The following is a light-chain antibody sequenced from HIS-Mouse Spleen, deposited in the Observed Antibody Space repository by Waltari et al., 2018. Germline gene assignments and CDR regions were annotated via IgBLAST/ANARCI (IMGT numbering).Light chain of an antibody. CDR3: YSTDSSGNHRV. CDR2: EDS. V-gene: IGLV3-10*01. CDR1: ALPKKY. Sequence: SYELTQPPSVSVSPGQTARITCSGDALPKKYAYWYQQKSGQAPVLVIYEDSKRPSGIPERVSGSSSGTMATVAIRGAQVEDEADYYCYSTDSSGNHRVFGGGTKLTVL. J-gene: IGLJ2*01.